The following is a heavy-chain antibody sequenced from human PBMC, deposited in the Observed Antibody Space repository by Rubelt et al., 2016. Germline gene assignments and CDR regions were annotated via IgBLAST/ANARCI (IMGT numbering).Heavy chain of an antibody. J-gene: IGHJ6*02. CDR3: ARDQDYYDSSGYYGGPYGMDV. CDR2: GSNK. V-gene: IGHV3-33*01. Sequence: GSNKYYADSVKGRFTISRDNSKNTLYLQMNSLRAEDTAVYYCARDQDYYDSSGYYGGPYGMDVWGQGTTVTVSS. D-gene: IGHD3-22*01.